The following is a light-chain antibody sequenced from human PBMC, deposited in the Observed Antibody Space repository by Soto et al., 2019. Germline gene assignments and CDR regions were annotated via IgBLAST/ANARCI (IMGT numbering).Light chain of an antibody. CDR1: SSDIGGYNS. J-gene: IGLJ3*02. V-gene: IGLV2-8*01. Sequence: QSALTQPPSASGSPGQSVTISCTGTSSDIGGYNSVSWYQQHPGKAPRLMIYEVNKRPSGVPDRFSGSKSGYTASLTVSGLQTEDEAFYYCQSYDNSLSWVFGGGTKLTVL. CDR2: EVN. CDR3: QSYDNSLSWV.